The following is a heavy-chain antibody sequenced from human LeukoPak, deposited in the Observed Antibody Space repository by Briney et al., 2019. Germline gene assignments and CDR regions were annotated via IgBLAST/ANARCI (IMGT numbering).Heavy chain of an antibody. D-gene: IGHD2-21*02. CDR3: ASGNCDGDCYYDY. Sequence: ASVKVSCKASGYTFTTYYIHWVRQAPGQGLEWMGMISPSGGSTTYSQKFQGRVTMTRDTSTGTVYMELSSLRSEGTAVYYCASGNCDGDCYYDYWGQGTLVTVSS. J-gene: IGHJ4*02. V-gene: IGHV1-46*01. CDR2: ISPSGGST. CDR1: GYTFTTYY.